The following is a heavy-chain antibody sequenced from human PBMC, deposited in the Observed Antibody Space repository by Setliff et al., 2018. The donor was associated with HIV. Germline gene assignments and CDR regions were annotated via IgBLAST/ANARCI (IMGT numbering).Heavy chain of an antibody. CDR2: ILPDIGDT. J-gene: IGHJ5*02. D-gene: IGHD3-22*01. CDR3: APGPDHFDTSGYYFFIDP. Sequence: GASVKVSCKASGYTFNDNYIHWVRQAPGQGLEWMGRILPDIGDTNYAQRFHGRVTMTRDTSISTAYMELSSLKSDDTAVYYCAPGPDHFDTSGYYFFIDPWGQGTLVTVSS. V-gene: IGHV1-2*06. CDR1: GYTFNDNY.